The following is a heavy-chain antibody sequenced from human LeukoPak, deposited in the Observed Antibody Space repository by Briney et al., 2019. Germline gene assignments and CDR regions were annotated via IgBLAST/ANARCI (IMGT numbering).Heavy chain of an antibody. J-gene: IGHJ4*02. D-gene: IGHD3-16*01. CDR1: GFTFSSYA. Sequence: GGSLRLSCAASGFTFSSYAMHWVRQAPGKGLEWVAVISYDGSNKYYADSVKGRFTISRDNSKNTLYLQMNSLRAEDTGVYYCASDYDYVWGRGTFDYWGQGTLVTVSS. CDR2: ISYDGSNK. V-gene: IGHV3-30-3*01. CDR3: ASDYDYVWGRGTFDY.